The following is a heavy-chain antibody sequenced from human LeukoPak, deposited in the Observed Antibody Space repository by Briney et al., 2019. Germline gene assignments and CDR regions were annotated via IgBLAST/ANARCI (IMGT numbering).Heavy chain of an antibody. CDR2: INPSGGST. Sequence: ASVKVSCKASGYTFTSYYMHWVRQAPGQGLEWMGIINPSGGSTSYAQKFQGRVTMTRDTSTSTVYMELSSLRSEDTAVYYCARDHSSSWSDEYYFDYWGQGTLVTVSS. D-gene: IGHD6-13*01. CDR1: GYTFTSYY. V-gene: IGHV1-46*01. J-gene: IGHJ4*02. CDR3: ARDHSSSWSDEYYFDY.